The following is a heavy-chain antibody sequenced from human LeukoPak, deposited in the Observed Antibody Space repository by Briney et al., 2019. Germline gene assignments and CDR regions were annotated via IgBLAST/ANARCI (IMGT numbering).Heavy chain of an antibody. D-gene: IGHD2-2*02. CDR1: FTSXG. V-gene: IGHV1-18*01. J-gene: IGHJ4*02. CDR2: ISANNGDT. Sequence: FTSXGISWVXQAPGQGLEWMAWISANNGDTNYAQKVQGRVVLSTDTSTNTAYMELRYLMFDDTAVYYCATGYRHDYWGQGTLVIVSS. CDR3: ATGYRHDY.